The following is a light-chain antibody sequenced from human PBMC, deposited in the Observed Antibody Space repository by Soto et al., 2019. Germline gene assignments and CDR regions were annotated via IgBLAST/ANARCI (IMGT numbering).Light chain of an antibody. CDR3: QQYHHWPPIT. CDR2: RAS. J-gene: IGKJ5*01. Sequence: EIVMTQSPATLSVSPGERVTLSCRASQNIDSNLVWYQQKPGQSPRLLIFRASTRATAIPARFSGSGSGTEFTLTISSLQSEDFAVYYCQQYHHWPPITFGQGTRLEIK. V-gene: IGKV3-15*01. CDR1: QNIDSN.